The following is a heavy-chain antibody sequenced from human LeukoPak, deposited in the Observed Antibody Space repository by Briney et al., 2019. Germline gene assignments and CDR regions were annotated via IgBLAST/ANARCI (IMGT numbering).Heavy chain of an antibody. V-gene: IGHV3-30*04. CDR2: MSFDGSHK. CDR3: ARDQYSTMVRGVIPHDAFDI. J-gene: IGHJ3*02. CDR1: AFTFSSYA. Sequence: GGSLRLSCAASAFTFSSYAMHWVRQAPGKGLEWVAVMSFDGSHKYYADSVKGRFTISRDNSKNTLYLQMNSLRAEGTAVYYCARDQYSTMVRGVIPHDAFDIWGQGTMVTVSS. D-gene: IGHD3-10*01.